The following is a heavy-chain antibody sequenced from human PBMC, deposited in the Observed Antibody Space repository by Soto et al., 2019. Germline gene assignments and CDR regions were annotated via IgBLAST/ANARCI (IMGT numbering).Heavy chain of an antibody. Sequence: QLQLQESGPGLVKPWETLSLICTVSGDSICSSNYFWGWIRQPPGKGLEWIGTIFYSGSTYYNPSLKSRVTISLDTSKNQFSLKMTSVTAADTALYYSARRYGWLYFDYWGQGSMVTVSS. J-gene: IGHJ4*02. V-gene: IGHV4-39*01. D-gene: IGHD6-19*01. CDR1: GDSICSSNYF. CDR2: IFYSGST. CDR3: ARRYGWLYFDY.